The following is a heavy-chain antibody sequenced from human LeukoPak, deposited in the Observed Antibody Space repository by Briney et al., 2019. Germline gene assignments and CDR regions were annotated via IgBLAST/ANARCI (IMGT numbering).Heavy chain of an antibody. CDR1: GFTFSSYS. Sequence: GGSLRLSCAASGFTFSSYSMNWVRQAPGKGLKWVSSISSSSSYIYYADSVKGRFTISRDNAKNSLYLQINRLRAEDTAVYYCARETSGITGTTSYWGQGTLVTVSS. V-gene: IGHV3-21*01. J-gene: IGHJ4*02. D-gene: IGHD1-7*01. CDR3: ARETSGITGTTSY. CDR2: ISSSSSYI.